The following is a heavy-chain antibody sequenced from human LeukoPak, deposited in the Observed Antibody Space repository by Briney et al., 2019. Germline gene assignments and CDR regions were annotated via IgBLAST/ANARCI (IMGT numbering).Heavy chain of an antibody. CDR3: AREEMEAFDI. CDR2: IGGSSRSI. CDR1: GFSFSSYS. J-gene: IGHJ3*02. Sequence: PGGSLRLSCAASGFSFSSYSMNWVRQAPGKGLEWVSSIGGSSRSIYYADSGKGRFTISIVNGKNSLYPQMNSPREEDTVVCYCAREEMEAFDILGQGTMVTVSS. V-gene: IGHV3-21*03. D-gene: IGHD1-1*01.